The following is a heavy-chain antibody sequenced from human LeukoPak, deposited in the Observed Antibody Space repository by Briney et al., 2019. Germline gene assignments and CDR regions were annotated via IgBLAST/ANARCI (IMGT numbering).Heavy chain of an antibody. CDR1: GFTFSSYE. J-gene: IGHJ6*03. CDR2: ISSSGSTI. CDR3: ARVPTVTAMVRSYYYYYMDV. V-gene: IGHV3-48*03. Sequence: GGSLRLSCAASGFTFSSYEMNWVRQAPGKGLEWVSYISSSGSTIYYADSVKGRFTISRDNAKNSLYLQMNSLRAEGTAVYYCARVPTVTAMVRSYYYYYMDVWGKGTTVTVSS. D-gene: IGHD5-18*01.